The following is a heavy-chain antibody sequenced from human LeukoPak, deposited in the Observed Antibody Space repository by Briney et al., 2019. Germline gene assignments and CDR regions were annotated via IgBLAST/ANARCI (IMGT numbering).Heavy chain of an antibody. D-gene: IGHD6-6*01. CDR3: ARCHSSSSGDY. Sequence: GGSLRLSCAASGFAFSSYWMSWVRQAPGKGLEWVANIQQGGSEKYYVDSVKGRFTISRDNAKNSLFLQMNSLRAEDTAVYYCARCHSSSSGDYWGQGTLVTVSS. V-gene: IGHV3-7*05. CDR1: GFAFSSYW. CDR2: IQQGGSEK. J-gene: IGHJ4*02.